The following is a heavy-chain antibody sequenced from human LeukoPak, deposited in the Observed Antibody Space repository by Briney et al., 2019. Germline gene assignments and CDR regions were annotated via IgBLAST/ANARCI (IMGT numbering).Heavy chain of an antibody. CDR1: GYTFTSYG. CDR3: ARVWVPSIAAAGTSFDP. D-gene: IGHD6-13*01. V-gene: IGHV1-18*01. CDR2: ISAYNGNT. Sequence: ASVKVSCKASGYTFTSYGISWVRQAPGQGLEWMGWISAYNGNTNYAQKLQGRVTMTTDTSTSTAYMELRSLRSDDTAVYYCARVWVPSIAAAGTSFDPWGQGTLVTVSS. J-gene: IGHJ5*02.